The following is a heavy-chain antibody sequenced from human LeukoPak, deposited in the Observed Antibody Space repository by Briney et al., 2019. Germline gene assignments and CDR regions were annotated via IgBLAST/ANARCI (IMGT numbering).Heavy chain of an antibody. D-gene: IGHD1-14*01. Sequence: SQTLSLTCSVSGASITSGAYYWSWLRQHPEKGLEWIGYIADIATKFYNPSFKSRVSISMDPSKNLFSLGLTSLTAADTAVYYCARARMGPVPFDSWGQGILVTVSS. V-gene: IGHV4-31*03. CDR1: GASITSGAYY. CDR3: ARARMGPVPFDS. CDR2: IADIATK. J-gene: IGHJ4*02.